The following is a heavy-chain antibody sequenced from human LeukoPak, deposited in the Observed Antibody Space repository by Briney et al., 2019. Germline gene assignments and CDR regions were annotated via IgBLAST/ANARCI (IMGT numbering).Heavy chain of an antibody. CDR3: ARMNYYGSGSFDY. CDR2: INHSGST. V-gene: IGHV4-34*01. Sequence: ASETLSLTCAVYGGSFSGYYWSWIRQPPGKGLEWIGEINHSGSTNYSPSLKSRVTISVDTSKNQFSLKLSSVTAADTAVYYCARMNYYGSGSFDYWGQGTLVTVSS. CDR1: GGSFSGYY. D-gene: IGHD3-10*01. J-gene: IGHJ4*02.